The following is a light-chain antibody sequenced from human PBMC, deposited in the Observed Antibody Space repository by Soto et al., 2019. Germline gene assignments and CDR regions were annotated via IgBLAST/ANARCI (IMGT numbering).Light chain of an antibody. V-gene: IGLV2-14*01. CDR2: EVT. CDR1: SSDVGGYNY. J-gene: IGLJ2*01. CDR3: NSYTTSSTLV. Sequence: QSALTQPASVSGSPGQSITISCTGTSSDVGGYNYVSWYQQHPGKAPKLTIYEVTNRPSGISDRFSASKSGNTASLTISGLQAEDEADYYCNSYTTSSTLVFGGGTKLTVL.